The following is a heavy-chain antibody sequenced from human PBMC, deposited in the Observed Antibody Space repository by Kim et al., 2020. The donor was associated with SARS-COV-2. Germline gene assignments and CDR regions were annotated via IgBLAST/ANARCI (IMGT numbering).Heavy chain of an antibody. V-gene: IGHV4-31*03. J-gene: IGHJ6*02. Sequence: SETLSLTCTVSGGSISSGGYYWSWIRQHPGKGLEWIGYIYYSGSTYYNPSLKSRVTISVDTSKNQFSLKLSSVTAAGTAVYYCAGDPLKNPVPLGYYYYSGMDVWGQGTTVTVSS. CDR1: GGSISSGGYY. CDR2: IYYSGST. CDR3: AGDPLKNPVPLGYYYYSGMDV.